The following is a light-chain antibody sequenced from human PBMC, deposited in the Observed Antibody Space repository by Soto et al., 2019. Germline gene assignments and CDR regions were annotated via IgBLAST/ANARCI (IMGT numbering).Light chain of an antibody. V-gene: IGLV1-36*01. Sequence: QSVLTQPPSVSGVPRQRVTISCSGSSSNIGNNGVNWYQHLPGEAPKLLMYFDDLLPSGVSDRFSGSKSGTSASLAISGLQSEDEADYYCAAWDDSLDHWVFGGGTKVTVL. J-gene: IGLJ3*02. CDR3: AAWDDSLDHWV. CDR1: SSNIGNNG. CDR2: FDD.